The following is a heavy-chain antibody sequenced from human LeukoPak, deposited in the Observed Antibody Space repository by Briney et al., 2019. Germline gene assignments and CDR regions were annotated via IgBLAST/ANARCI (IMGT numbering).Heavy chain of an antibody. CDR1: GYSISSGYY. Sequence: SETLSLTCTVSGYSISSGYYWGWIRQPPGKGLEWIGSIYHSGSTYYNPSLKSRVTISVDTSKNQFSLKLSSVTAADTAVYYCAGSIVGATFWEDYFDYWGQGTLVTVSS. CDR3: AGSIVGATFWEDYFDY. CDR2: IYHSGST. D-gene: IGHD1-26*01. V-gene: IGHV4-38-2*02. J-gene: IGHJ4*02.